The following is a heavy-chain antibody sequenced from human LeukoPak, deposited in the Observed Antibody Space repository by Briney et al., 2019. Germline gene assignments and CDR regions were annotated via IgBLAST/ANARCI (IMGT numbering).Heavy chain of an antibody. CDR3: ARLTKVNWYCSTTSCYYFDY. CDR1: GFTFSSYW. V-gene: IGHV3-7*01. Sequence: GGSLRLSCAASGFTFSSYWMSWVRQAPGKGLEWVANIKQDGSEKYYVDSVKGRFTISRDNAKNSLYLQMNSLRTEDTAVYYCARLTKVNWYCSTTSCYYFDYWGQGTLVTVSS. J-gene: IGHJ4*02. CDR2: IKQDGSEK. D-gene: IGHD2-2*01.